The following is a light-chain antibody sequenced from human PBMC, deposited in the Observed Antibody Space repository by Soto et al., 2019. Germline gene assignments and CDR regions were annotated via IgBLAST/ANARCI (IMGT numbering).Light chain of an antibody. Sequence: EKVMTQSPATLSMSPRERATLSCRASQSGSNFLAWYQQKPGQTPRLLIYGASTRATGIPARFSGSGSGTEFTLTISSLQSEDVAVYYCQQYSNWPSWTFGQGTKVEVK. CDR1: QSGSNF. CDR3: QQYSNWPSWT. V-gene: IGKV3-15*01. J-gene: IGKJ1*01. CDR2: GAS.